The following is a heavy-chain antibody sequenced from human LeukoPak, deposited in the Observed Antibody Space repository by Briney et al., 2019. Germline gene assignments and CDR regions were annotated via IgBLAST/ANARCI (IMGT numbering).Heavy chain of an antibody. CDR2: IYYSGST. D-gene: IGHD3-10*01. CDR1: GGSISSYY. J-gene: IGHJ6*03. V-gene: IGHV4-59*12. CDR3: ARDRGAMVRGVIKPPGYMDV. Sequence: SETLSLTCTVSGGSISSYYWSWIRQPPGKGLEWLGYIYYSGSTNYNPSLKSRVTISVDTSKNQFSLKLSSVTAADTAVYYCARDRGAMVRGVIKPPGYMDVWGKGTTVTISS.